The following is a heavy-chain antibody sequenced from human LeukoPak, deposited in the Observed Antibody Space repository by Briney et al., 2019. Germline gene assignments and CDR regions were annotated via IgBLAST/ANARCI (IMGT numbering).Heavy chain of an antibody. J-gene: IGHJ3*01. Sequence: SETLSLTCTVSGGSISSGGYYWSWIRQPPGKGLEWIGYIYHSGSTYYNPSLKSRVTISVDTSKNQFSLKLSSVTAADTAVYYCARWHYDSSGPGPFDVWGQGTMVTVSS. CDR3: ARWHYDSSGPGPFDV. CDR2: IYHSGST. V-gene: IGHV4-30-2*02. CDR1: GGSISSGGYY. D-gene: IGHD3-22*01.